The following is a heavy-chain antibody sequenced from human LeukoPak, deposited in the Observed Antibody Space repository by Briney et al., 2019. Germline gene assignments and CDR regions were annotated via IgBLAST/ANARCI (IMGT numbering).Heavy chain of an antibody. J-gene: IGHJ4*02. CDR1: GFTFSSYP. D-gene: IGHD3-16*01. CDR3: AGVVGGVTGADY. CDR2: IYIDSSPV. Sequence: PGVSLRLSCAASGFTFSSYPMIWVRQAPGKGLEWVSYIYIDSSPVYYADSVRGRFTISRDNAKNSLSLQMHSLRAEDTAVYYCAGVVGGVTGADYWGQGTLVTVSS. V-gene: IGHV3-48*01.